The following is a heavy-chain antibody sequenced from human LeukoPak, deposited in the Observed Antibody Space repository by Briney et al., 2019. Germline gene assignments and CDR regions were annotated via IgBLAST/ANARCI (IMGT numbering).Heavy chain of an antibody. J-gene: IGHJ4*02. V-gene: IGHV3-11*04. D-gene: IGHD1-26*01. Sequence: GGSLRLSCAASGFTFSDYFMTWIRQAPGKGLEWVSYISGSGSNKYYADSVKGRFTISRDNAKNSLYLQMNSLRVEDTAVYYCARDVRELPASFDYWGQGTLVTVSS. CDR1: GFTFSDYF. CDR2: ISGSGSNK. CDR3: ARDVRELPASFDY.